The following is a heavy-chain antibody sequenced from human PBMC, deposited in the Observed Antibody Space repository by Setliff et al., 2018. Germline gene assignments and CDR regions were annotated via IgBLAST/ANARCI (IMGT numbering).Heavy chain of an antibody. CDR1: GGTFSSYA. Sequence: SVKVSCKASGGTFSSYAISWVRQAPGQGLEWMGGVIPILGIANYAQKFQGRVTITADKSTSTVYMDMSSLRSEDTAVYYCARDVFPYHYEGAFDIWGQGTMVTVSS. V-gene: IGHV1-69*10. CDR2: VIPILGIA. CDR3: ARDVFPYHYEGAFDI. D-gene: IGHD3-22*01. J-gene: IGHJ3*02.